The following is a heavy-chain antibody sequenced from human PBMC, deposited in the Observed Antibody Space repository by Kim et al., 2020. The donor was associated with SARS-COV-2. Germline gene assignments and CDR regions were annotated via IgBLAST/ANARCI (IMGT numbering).Heavy chain of an antibody. V-gene: IGHV3-7*01. J-gene: IGHJ6*02. Sequence: GSDKYYVDSVKGRFTISRDNAKNSLYLEMNSLRADDTAVYYCARGRGMDVWGQGTTVTVSS. CDR3: ARGRGMDV. CDR2: GSDK.